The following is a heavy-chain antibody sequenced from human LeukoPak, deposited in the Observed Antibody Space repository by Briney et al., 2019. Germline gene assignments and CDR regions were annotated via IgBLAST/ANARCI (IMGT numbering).Heavy chain of an antibody. CDR2: IRTDGSNT. CDR3: AIIPLGGRFDY. Sequence: QPGGSPRLSCATSGFSFSDFDMQWVRQAPGQGLEWVAFIRTDGSNTYYGDSVKGRFTISRDNSKKILHLQMNSLRPGDTALYYCAIIPLGGRFDYWGQGTLVIVSS. J-gene: IGHJ4*02. CDR1: GFSFSDFD. V-gene: IGHV3-30*02. D-gene: IGHD3-10*01.